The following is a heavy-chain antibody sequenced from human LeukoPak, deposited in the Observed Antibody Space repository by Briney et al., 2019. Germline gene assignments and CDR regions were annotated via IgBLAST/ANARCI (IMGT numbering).Heavy chain of an antibody. CDR3: ARATSSGWYSEY. D-gene: IGHD6-19*01. J-gene: IGHJ4*02. V-gene: IGHV4-59*01. CDR1: GGSISSYS. Sequence: SETLSLTCTVSGGSISSYSWGWIRQPPGKGLEWIGYIYYSGSTNYNPSLKSRVTMSVDTSKNQFSLKVTSVTAADTAVYYCARATSSGWYSEYWGQGTLVAVSS. CDR2: IYYSGST.